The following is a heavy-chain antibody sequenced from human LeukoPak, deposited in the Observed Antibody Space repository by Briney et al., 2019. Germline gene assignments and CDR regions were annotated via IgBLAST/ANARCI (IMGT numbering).Heavy chain of an antibody. V-gene: IGHV4-59*01. CDR1: GGSISSYY. D-gene: IGHD5-18*01. CDR3: ARSSGHTYGTYYYYYSMDV. CDR2: IYYSGST. Sequence: SETLSLTCTVSGGSISSYYWSWIRQPPGKGLEWIGYIYYSGSTNYNPSLKSRVTISIDTSKNHFSLKLNSVTAADTAVYYCARSSGHTYGTYYYYYSMDVWGKGTSVTVSS. J-gene: IGHJ6*03.